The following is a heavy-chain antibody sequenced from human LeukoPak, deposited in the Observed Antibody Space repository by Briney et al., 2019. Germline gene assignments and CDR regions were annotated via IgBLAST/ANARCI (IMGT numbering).Heavy chain of an antibody. J-gene: IGHJ4*02. Sequence: GRSLRLSCAASGFTFSSYAMHWVRQAPGKGLEWVAVISYDGSNKYYADSVKGRFTISRDNSKNTLYLQMNSLRAEDTAVYYCAKLSLSGRSQSADYWGQGTLVTVSS. D-gene: IGHD3-10*01. CDR2: ISYDGSNK. V-gene: IGHV3-30*04. CDR3: AKLSLSGRSQSADY. CDR1: GFTFSSYA.